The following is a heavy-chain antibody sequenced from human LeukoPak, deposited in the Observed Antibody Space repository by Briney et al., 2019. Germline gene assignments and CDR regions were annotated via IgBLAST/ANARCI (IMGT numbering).Heavy chain of an antibody. CDR2: INAGNGNT. Sequence: GASVTVSFKASGYTFTIYAMHWVRQAPGQRLEWMGWINAGNGNTKYSQKFQGRVTITRDTSASIAYMELSSLRSEDTAVYYCARGLRYFDWLLDYWGQGTLVTVSS. D-gene: IGHD3-9*01. CDR1: GYTFTIYA. CDR3: ARGLRYFDWLLDY. J-gene: IGHJ4*02. V-gene: IGHV1-3*01.